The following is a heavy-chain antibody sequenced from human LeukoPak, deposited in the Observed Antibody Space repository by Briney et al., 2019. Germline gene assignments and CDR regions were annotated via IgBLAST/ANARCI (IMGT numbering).Heavy chain of an antibody. CDR2: IYYSGST. CDR3: AREQPVVYGSRWFDP. Sequence: SETLSLTCTVSGGSISSSSYYWGWIRQPPGKGLEWIGSIYYSGSTYYNPSLKSRVTVSVDTSKNQFSLKLSSVTAADTAVYYCAREQPVVYGSRWFDPWGQETLVTVSS. J-gene: IGHJ5*02. D-gene: IGHD4-23*01. CDR1: GGSISSSSYY. V-gene: IGHV4-39*07.